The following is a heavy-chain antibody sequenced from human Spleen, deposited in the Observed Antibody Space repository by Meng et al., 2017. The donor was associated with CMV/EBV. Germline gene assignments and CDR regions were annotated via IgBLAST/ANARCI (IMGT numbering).Heavy chain of an antibody. D-gene: IGHD3-10*01. Sequence: GESLKISCAASGFTFSSYAMHWVRQAPGTGLEWVALISYVRSNKNYVDYVKGRFTISRDNAKKSLYLQMNSLRAEDTAVYYCASTRFGEFSFDYWGQGTLVTVSS. CDR3: ASTRFGEFSFDY. CDR2: ISYVRSNK. J-gene: IGHJ4*02. CDR1: GFTFSSYA. V-gene: IGHV3-30*03.